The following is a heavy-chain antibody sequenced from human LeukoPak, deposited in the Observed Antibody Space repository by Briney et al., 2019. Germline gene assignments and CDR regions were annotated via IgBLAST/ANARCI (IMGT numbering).Heavy chain of an antibody. V-gene: IGHV3-30*01. CDR2: ISYDGNDK. D-gene: IGHD1-26*01. CDR3: ARDRARALDY. CDR1: GFTFNDYT. Sequence: GGSLRLSCAASGFTFNDYTMHWVRQAPGKGLEWVAVISYDGNDKYYADSMKGRFTVSRDNSKNTLSLQMNSLRAEDTAVYYCARDRARALDYWGQGTLVTVSS. J-gene: IGHJ4*02.